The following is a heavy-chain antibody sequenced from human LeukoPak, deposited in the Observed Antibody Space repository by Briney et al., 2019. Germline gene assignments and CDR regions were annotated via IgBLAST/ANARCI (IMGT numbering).Heavy chain of an antibody. CDR3: ARALGCYGYYYFDY. CDR1: GGSFSGYY. J-gene: IGHJ4*02. D-gene: IGHD5-18*01. Sequence: SETLSLTCAVYGGSFSGYYWSWIRQPPGKGLEWIGEINHSGSTNYNPSLKSRVTISVDTSKNQFSLKLSSVTAADTAVYYCARALGCYGYYYFDYWGQGTLVTVSS. CDR2: INHSGST. V-gene: IGHV4-34*01.